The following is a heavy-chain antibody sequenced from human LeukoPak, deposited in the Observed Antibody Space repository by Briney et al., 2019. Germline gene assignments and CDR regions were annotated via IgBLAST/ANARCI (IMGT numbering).Heavy chain of an antibody. J-gene: IGHJ4*02. CDR2: ISYDGSNK. V-gene: IGHV3-30*18. D-gene: IGHD4-17*01. CDR3: AKDIERHGDYFDY. Sequence: GGSLRLSCAASGFTFSSYGMHWVRQAPGKGLEWVAVISYDGSNKYYADSVKGRFTISRDNAKNSLYLQMNSLRAEDTALYYCAKDIERHGDYFDYWGQGTLVTVSS. CDR1: GFTFSSYG.